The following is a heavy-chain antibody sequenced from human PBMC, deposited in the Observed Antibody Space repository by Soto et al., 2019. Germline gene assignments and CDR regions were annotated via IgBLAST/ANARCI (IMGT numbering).Heavy chain of an antibody. J-gene: IGHJ6*02. V-gene: IGHV1-18*01. D-gene: IGHD3-16*01. CDR1: GYTFTRYG. CDR3: AMVDVYVTPSPQDV. CDR2: INTDNGNT. Sequence: QVQLVQSGAEVKNPGASVKVSCKASGYTFTRYGIGWARQAPGQGLEWMGWINTDNGNTNYAQNVQGRVPLTTDTSTSTAYMELRSLRSNDTAIYYCAMVDVYVTPSPQDVWGQGTTVIVSS.